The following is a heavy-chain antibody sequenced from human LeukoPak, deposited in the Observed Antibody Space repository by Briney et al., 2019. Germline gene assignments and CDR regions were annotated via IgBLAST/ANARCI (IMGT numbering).Heavy chain of an antibody. J-gene: IGHJ4*02. D-gene: IGHD6-13*01. V-gene: IGHV1-69*04. Sequence: SVKVSCKASGGTFSSYAISWVRQAPGQGLEWMGRIIPILGIANYAQKFQGRVTITADKSTSTAYMELSSLRSEDTAVYYCAREIAAAGTMGLDYFDNWGQRTLVTVSS. CDR2: IIPILGIA. CDR3: AREIAAAGTMGLDYFDN. CDR1: GGTFSSYA.